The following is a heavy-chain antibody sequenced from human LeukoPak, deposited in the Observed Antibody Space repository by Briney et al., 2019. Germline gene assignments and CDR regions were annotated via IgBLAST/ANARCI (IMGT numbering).Heavy chain of an antibody. CDR1: GYTFTGYY. V-gene: IGHV1-46*01. D-gene: IGHD5-18*01. CDR3: ARPISGYNFGYVY. CDR2: INPSGGSA. Sequence: ASVKVSCKASGYTFTGYYIHWVRQAPGQGLEWMGIINPSGGSASYAQKFQGRVTMTRDTSTSTVYMELSSLRSEDTAVYYCARPISGYNFGYVYWGQGTLVTVSS. J-gene: IGHJ4*02.